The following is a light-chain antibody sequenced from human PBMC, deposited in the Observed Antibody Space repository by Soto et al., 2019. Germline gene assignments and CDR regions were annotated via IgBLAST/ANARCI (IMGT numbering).Light chain of an antibody. CDR3: QQYGSSGT. CDR2: GAS. Sequence: EIVLTQSPGTQSLSPGERATLSCRASQSVSNNYLAWYHQKPGQAPKLLIYGASNRATGIPDRFSGSGSGTDFTLTISRLEPEDFAVYYCQQYGSSGTVGQGTKVDSK. CDR1: QSVSNNY. V-gene: IGKV3-20*01. J-gene: IGKJ1*01.